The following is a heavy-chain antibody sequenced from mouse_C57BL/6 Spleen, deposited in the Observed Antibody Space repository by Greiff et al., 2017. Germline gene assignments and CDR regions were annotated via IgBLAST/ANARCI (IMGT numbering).Heavy chain of an antibody. CDR2: ISYDGSN. J-gene: IGHJ1*03. V-gene: IGHV3-6*01. D-gene: IGHD2-5*01. Sequence: EVKLMESGPGLVTPSQSLSLTCSVTGYSITSGYYWNWIRQFPGNKLEWMGYISYDGSNNYNPSLKNRISITRDTSKNQFCLKLNSVTTEDTATYYCAREGAYYSNYVDWYFDVWGTGTTVTVSS. CDR1: GYSITSGYY. CDR3: AREGAYYSNYVDWYFDV.